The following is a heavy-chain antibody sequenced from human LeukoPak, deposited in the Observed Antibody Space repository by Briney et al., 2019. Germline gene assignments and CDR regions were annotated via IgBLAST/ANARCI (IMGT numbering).Heavy chain of an antibody. D-gene: IGHD1-7*01. J-gene: IGHJ3*02. Sequence: GGSLRLSCAASGFTFSSYWMSWVRQPPGKGLEWVANIKQDGREKYYVDSVKGRFTISRDNAKNSFSLQMNSLRAEDTAVYYCASGRNNGDSQYHAFDIWGQGTMVTVSS. CDR1: GFTFSSYW. V-gene: IGHV3-7*01. CDR3: ASGRNNGDSQYHAFDI. CDR2: IKQDGREK.